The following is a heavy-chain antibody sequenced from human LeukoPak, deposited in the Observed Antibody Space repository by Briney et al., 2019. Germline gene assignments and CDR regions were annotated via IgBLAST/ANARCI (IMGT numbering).Heavy chain of an antibody. D-gene: IGHD3-22*01. CDR1: GFAVSINY. CDR3: AKDTYYYDSSGYYGDAFDI. CDR2: IYSGGTT. V-gene: IGHV3-53*04. Sequence: GGSLRLSCAASGFAVSINYMSWVRQAPGKGLEWVSVIYSGGTTYYADSVKGRSTISRHNSKNTLYLQMNSVRAEDTAVYYCAKDTYYYDSSGYYGDAFDIWGQGTMVTVSS. J-gene: IGHJ3*02.